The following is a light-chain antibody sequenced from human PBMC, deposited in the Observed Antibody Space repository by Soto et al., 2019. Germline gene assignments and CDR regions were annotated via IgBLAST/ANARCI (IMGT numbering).Light chain of an antibody. CDR3: QQYGNSPET. V-gene: IGKV3-20*01. J-gene: IGKJ3*01. CDR2: GAS. CDR1: QSVRSNY. Sequence: EVVLTQSPGTLSLSPGDRATLSCRASQSVRSNYLAWYQQKPGQAPRLLIYGASSRATGIPDRFSGSGSGTGFSLTISRLEPEDFAVYYCQQYGNSPETFGPGTKVDIK.